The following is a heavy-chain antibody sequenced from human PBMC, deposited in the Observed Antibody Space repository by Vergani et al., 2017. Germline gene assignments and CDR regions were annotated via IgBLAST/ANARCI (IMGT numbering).Heavy chain of an antibody. CDR2: IHYSGST. V-gene: IGHV4-39*01. Sequence: QLQLQESGPGLVKPSETPSLTCTVPGGPISSSSYYWGWIRQPPGKGLEWIGSIHYSGSTYYNPSLKSRVTISVDTSKNQFSLKLGFVTAADTAVYYCAGLDGIGSGYWGQGTLVIVSA. D-gene: IGHD1-14*01. CDR3: AGLDGIGSGY. CDR1: GGPISSSSYY. J-gene: IGHJ4*02.